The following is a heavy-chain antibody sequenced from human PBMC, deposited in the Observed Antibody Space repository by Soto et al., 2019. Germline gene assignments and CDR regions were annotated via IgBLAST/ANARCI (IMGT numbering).Heavy chain of an antibody. J-gene: IGHJ4*02. CDR3: AHRPSYCSGGSCYSGFDY. V-gene: IGHV2-5*02. CDR1: GFALSTSGVG. D-gene: IGHD2-15*01. Sequence: QITLKESGPTLVKPTQTLTLTCTFSGFALSTSGVGMGRIRQPPGKALEWLALIYWDDDKRYSPSLKSRLTITNDTSKNQVVLTMTNMDPVDTATYYCAHRPSYCSGGSCYSGFDYWGQGTLVTVSS. CDR2: IYWDDDK.